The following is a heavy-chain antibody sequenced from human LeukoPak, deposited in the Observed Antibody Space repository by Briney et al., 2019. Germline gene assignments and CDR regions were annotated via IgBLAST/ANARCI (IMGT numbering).Heavy chain of an antibody. CDR3: VKDAVAVAGTVGYFQH. CDR2: ISSNGGST. D-gene: IGHD6-19*01. CDR1: GFTFSSYA. J-gene: IGHJ1*01. V-gene: IGHV3-64D*06. Sequence: PGGSLRLSCSASGFTFSSYAMHWVRQAPGKGLEYVSAISSNGGSTYYADSVKGRVTISRDNSKNTLYLQMSSLRAEDTAVYYCVKDAVAVAGTVGYFQHWGQGTLVTVSS.